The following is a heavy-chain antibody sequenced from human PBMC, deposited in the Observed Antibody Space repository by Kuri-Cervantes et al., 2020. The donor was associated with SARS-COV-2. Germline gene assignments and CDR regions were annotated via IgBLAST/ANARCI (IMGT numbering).Heavy chain of an antibody. CDR2: ITPFNGNT. V-gene: IGHV1-45*01. D-gene: IGHD5-24*01. Sequence: SVKVSCKASGDSFDHRFLHWVRQAPGQPLEWMGWITPFNGNTNYAQRFQDRVTITRDRSMSTAYMELSSLRSDDTAMYYCARSGPGAISREDGACDIWGQGTMVTVSS. CDR3: ARSGPGAISREDGACDI. CDR1: GDSFDHRF. J-gene: IGHJ3*02.